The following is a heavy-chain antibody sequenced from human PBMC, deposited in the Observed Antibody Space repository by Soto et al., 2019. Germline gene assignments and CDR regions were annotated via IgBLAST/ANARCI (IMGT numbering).Heavy chain of an antibody. J-gene: IGHJ6*03. CDR1: GFTFDGYA. Sequence: EVQLVESGGGLVQPGRSLRLSCVASGFTFDGYAMHWVRQTPGKGLEWVSGISWNSGTIGYADSVKGRFTISRDNAKNSLYLQMNSLRAEDTALYYCANSKAARIYYHMDVWGKGTTVTVSS. CDR2: ISWNSGTI. V-gene: IGHV3-9*01. D-gene: IGHD6-6*01. CDR3: ANSKAARIYYHMDV.